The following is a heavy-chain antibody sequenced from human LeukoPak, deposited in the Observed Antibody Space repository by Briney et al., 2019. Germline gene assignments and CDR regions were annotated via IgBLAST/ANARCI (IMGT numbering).Heavy chain of an antibody. CDR1: GYTFTGYY. D-gene: IGHD6-13*01. CDR3: AREMRGSSSWYENDPSLDY. Sequence: ASVKVSCKASGYTFTGYYMHWVRQAPGQGLEWMGWINPNSGGTNYAQKFQGWVTMTRDTSISTAYMELSRLRSDDTAVYYCAREMRGSSSWYENDPSLDYWGQGTLVTVSS. CDR2: INPNSGGT. V-gene: IGHV1-2*04. J-gene: IGHJ4*02.